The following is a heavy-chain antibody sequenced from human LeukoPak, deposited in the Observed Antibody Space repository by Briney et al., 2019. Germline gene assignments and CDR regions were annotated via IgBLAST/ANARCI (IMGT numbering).Heavy chain of an antibody. D-gene: IGHD3-10*01. J-gene: IGHJ3*02. V-gene: IGHV3-48*02. CDR2: ISRSSSTI. CDR3: ARDRFYAFDI. CDR1: GFTFSSYY. Sequence: GRSLRLSCAGSGFTFSSYYMIWVRQAPGKGLEWVSYISRSSSTIYYADSVKGRFTISRDNAKNSLYLQMNSLRDEDTAVYYCARDRFYAFDIWGQGTMVTVSS.